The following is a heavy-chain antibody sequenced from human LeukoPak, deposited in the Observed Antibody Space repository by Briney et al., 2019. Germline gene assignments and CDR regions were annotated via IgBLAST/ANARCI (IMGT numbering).Heavy chain of an antibody. CDR3: ATGEDYKSSRFDP. Sequence: SETLSLTCTVPGGSITSHYWNWIRQTPGKGLEWIGYIYYSGTIKYNPSLKSRVTISLDTSKNQFSLKLASVTTADTAVYYCATGEDYKSSRFDPWGQGTLVTVSS. CDR1: GGSITSHY. D-gene: IGHD4-11*01. CDR2: IYYSGTI. J-gene: IGHJ5*02. V-gene: IGHV4-59*11.